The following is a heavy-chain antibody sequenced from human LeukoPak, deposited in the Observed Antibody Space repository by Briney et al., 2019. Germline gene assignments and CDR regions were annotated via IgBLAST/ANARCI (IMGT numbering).Heavy chain of an antibody. V-gene: IGHV4-34*01. J-gene: IGHJ5*02. CDR3: ARGFDIVVVPAGGWFDP. Sequence: SETLSLTFAVYGGSFSGYYWSWIRQPPGKGLEWIGEINHSGSTNYNPSLKSRVTISVDTSKNQFSLKLSSVTAADTAVYYCARGFDIVVVPAGGWFDPWGQGTLVTVSS. D-gene: IGHD2-2*01. CDR2: INHSGST. CDR1: GGSFSGYY.